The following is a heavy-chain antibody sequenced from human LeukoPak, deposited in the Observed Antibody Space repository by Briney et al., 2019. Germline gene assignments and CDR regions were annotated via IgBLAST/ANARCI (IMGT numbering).Heavy chain of an antibody. CDR2: INPSGGST. Sequence: ASVTVSCKASGYTFTSYYMHWVRQAPGQGLEWMGIINPSGGSTSYAQKFQGRVTMTRDMSTGTVYMELSSLRSEDTAVYYCASLGSSWYVENEDYWGQGTLVTVSS. J-gene: IGHJ4*02. D-gene: IGHD6-13*01. CDR1: GYTFTSYY. V-gene: IGHV1-46*01. CDR3: ASLGSSWYVENEDY.